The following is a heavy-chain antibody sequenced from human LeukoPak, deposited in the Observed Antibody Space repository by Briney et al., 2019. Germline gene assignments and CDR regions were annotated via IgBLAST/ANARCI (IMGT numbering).Heavy chain of an antibody. D-gene: IGHD6-19*01. CDR3: ARERAGLAVFDI. J-gene: IGHJ2*01. CDR2: IYYSGST. CDR1: GGSISSYY. Sequence: PSETLSLTCTVSGGSISSYYWSWIRQPPGKGLEWIGYIYYSGSTSYNPSLKSRVSISVDTSKNQFSLKVKSVTAADTAVYYCARERAGLAVFDIWGRGTLVTVSS. V-gene: IGHV4-59*01.